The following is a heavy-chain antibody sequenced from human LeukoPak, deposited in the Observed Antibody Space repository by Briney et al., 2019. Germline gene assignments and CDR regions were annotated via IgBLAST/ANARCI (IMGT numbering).Heavy chain of an antibody. CDR1: GFTFSSYA. J-gene: IGHJ6*02. V-gene: IGHV3-30-3*01. CDR2: ISYDGSNK. Sequence: GGSLRLSCAASGFTFSSYAMHWVRQAPGKGLEWVAVISYDGSNKYYADSVKGRFTISRDNAKNSLYLQMNSLRAEDTALYYCAKGAAVYYYYGMDVWGQGTTVTVSS. CDR3: AKGAAVYYYYGMDV. D-gene: IGHD6-13*01.